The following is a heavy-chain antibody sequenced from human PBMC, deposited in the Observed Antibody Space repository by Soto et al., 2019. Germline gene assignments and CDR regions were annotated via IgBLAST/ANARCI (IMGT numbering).Heavy chain of an antibody. CDR1: GFTFSSYS. D-gene: IGHD3-9*01. Sequence: GGSLRLSCAASGFTFSSYSMNWVRQAPGKGLEWVSSISSSSSTIYYADSVQGRFTISRDNAKNSLYLQLNSLRAEDTAVYYCESFLTSYHGADYYYYYMDVWGKGTTVTVSS. J-gene: IGHJ6*03. V-gene: IGHV3-48*01. CDR3: ESFLTSYHGADYYYYYMDV. CDR2: ISSSSSTI.